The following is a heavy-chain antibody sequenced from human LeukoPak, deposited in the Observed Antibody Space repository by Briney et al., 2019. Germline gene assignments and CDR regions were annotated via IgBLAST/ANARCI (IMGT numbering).Heavy chain of an antibody. CDR1: GFTFSSCG. J-gene: IGHJ4*02. CDR2: IRSKANSYAT. D-gene: IGHD1-1*01. Sequence: GGTLRLSCAASGFTFSSCGMSWVRQASGKGLEWVGRIRSKANSYATVYAASVKGRFTISRDDSKNTAYLQMNSLKTEDTAVYYCTSGLSVRRSNNTPVDYWGRGTLVTVSS. CDR3: TSGLSVRRSNNTPVDY. V-gene: IGHV3-73*01.